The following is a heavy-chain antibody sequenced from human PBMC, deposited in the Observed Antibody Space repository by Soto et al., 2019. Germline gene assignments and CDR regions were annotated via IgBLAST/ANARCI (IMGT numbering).Heavy chain of an antibody. J-gene: IGHJ4*02. CDR2: ISSDGSTT. CDR1: GFSFRSYW. D-gene: IGHD3-9*01. CDR3: AREYYGVLTGYYNDF. V-gene: IGHV3-74*01. Sequence: EVQLVESGGDLVQSGGSLGLSCAASGFSFRSYWMHWVRQAPGKGLAWVARISSDGSTTTYADSASGRFIISRDNDANILYLQMSSLRAEDTAVYYCAREYYGVLTGYYNDFWGQGTLVTVSS.